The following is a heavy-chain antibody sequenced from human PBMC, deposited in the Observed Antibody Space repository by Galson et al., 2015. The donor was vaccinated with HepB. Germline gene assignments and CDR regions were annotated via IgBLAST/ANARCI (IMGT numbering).Heavy chain of an antibody. J-gene: IGHJ4*02. V-gene: IGHV2-5*02. CDR3: VHRLGGSSWDVGYFDY. CDR1: GFSLSTHGVG. Sequence: PALVKPTQTLTLTCTFSGFSLSTHGVGVGWIRQPPGKALECLALIYWDNDKRYNPSLRNRLAITKDTSKNQVVLTVTNMDPADTATYYCVHRLGGSSWDVGYFDYWGQGALVTVSS. D-gene: IGHD1-26*01. CDR2: IYWDNDK.